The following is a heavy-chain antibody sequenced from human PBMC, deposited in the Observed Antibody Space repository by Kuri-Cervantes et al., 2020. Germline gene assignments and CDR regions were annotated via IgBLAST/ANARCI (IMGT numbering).Heavy chain of an antibody. CDR2: ISYDGSNK. CDR1: GFTFSSYA. CDR3: ARAEDTAMALADY. J-gene: IGHJ4*02. D-gene: IGHD5-18*01. Sequence: LSLICAASGFTFSSYAMHWVRQAPGKGLEWVAVISYDGSNKYYADSVKGRFTITRDNSKNTLYLQMNSLRAEDTAVYYCARAEDTAMALADYWGQGTLVTVSS. V-gene: IGHV3-30-3*01.